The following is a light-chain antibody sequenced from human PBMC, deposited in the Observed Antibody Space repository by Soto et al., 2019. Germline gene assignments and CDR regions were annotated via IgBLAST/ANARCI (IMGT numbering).Light chain of an antibody. CDR3: QQYGGSPVT. J-gene: IGKJ5*01. CDR2: DAS. V-gene: IGKV3-20*01. Sequence: EIVLTQSPGTLSLSPGERATLSCRAGQSVSSSYVAWYQQKPGRAPRVLIYDASTRATGVPDRFSDSGSGTDFTLTISRLEPEDFAVYYCQQYGGSPVTFGQGTRLEI. CDR1: QSVSSSY.